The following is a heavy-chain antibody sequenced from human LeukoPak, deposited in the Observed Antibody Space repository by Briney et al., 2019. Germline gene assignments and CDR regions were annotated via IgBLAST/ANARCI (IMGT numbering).Heavy chain of an antibody. D-gene: IGHD6-19*01. CDR3: ARVQGSSGPGIFEY. V-gene: IGHV3-7*01. Sequence: SGGSLRLSCAASGFTFSNAWMSWVRQAPGKGLEWVANIKQDGSEKFYVDSVKGRLTISRDNAKNSLYLQMNSLRVEDTAVYYCARVQGSSGPGIFEYWGQGTLVTVSS. J-gene: IGHJ4*02. CDR2: IKQDGSEK. CDR1: GFTFSNAW.